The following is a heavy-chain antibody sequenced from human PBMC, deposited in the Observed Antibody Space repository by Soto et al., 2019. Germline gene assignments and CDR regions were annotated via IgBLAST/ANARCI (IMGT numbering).Heavy chain of an antibody. V-gene: IGHV1-18*01. CDR3: GREGQQLAQEQYFQFNGVDV. CDR2: ISGDNVNR. D-gene: IGHD6-13*01. Sequence: QVHLVQSGVEVKKPGASVKVSCTAHGYNLREYGVSWLRQVPGQGFAWLGWISGDNVNRRSSQRFQDRLTMTTDTSTNTASMELRSLRSDDTDVYFWGREGQQLAQEQYFQFNGVDVWGQGTSVTVSS. J-gene: IGHJ6*02. CDR1: GYNLREYG.